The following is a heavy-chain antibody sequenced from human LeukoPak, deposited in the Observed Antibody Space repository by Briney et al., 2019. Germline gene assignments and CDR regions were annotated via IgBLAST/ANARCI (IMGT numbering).Heavy chain of an antibody. Sequence: ASVKVSCKASGYTFTSYDINWVRQATGQGLEWMGWMNPNSGNTGYAQKFQGRVTMTRNTSISTAYMELSSLRSEDTAVYYCARSLYYYDSSGYSGFDPWGQGTLVTVSS. CDR3: ARSLYYYDSSGYSGFDP. CDR2: MNPNSGNT. CDR1: GYTFTSYD. D-gene: IGHD3-22*01. V-gene: IGHV1-8*01. J-gene: IGHJ5*02.